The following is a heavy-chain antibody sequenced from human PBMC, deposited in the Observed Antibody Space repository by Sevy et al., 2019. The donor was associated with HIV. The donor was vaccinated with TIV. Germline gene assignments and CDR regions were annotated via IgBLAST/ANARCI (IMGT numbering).Heavy chain of an antibody. CDR3: ARVVRFLEWTWFDP. D-gene: IGHD3-3*01. CDR1: GGSISSSNW. V-gene: IGHV4-4*02. CDR2: IYHSGST. Sequence: SETLSLTCAVSGGSISSSNWWSWVRQPPGKGLEWIGEIYHSGSTNYNPSLKSRVTISVDKSKNQFSLKLSSVTAADTAVYYCARVVRFLEWTWFDPWGQRTLVTVSS. J-gene: IGHJ5*02.